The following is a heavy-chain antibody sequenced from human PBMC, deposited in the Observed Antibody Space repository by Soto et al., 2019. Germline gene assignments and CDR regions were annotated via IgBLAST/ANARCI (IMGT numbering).Heavy chain of an antibody. CDR1: SDSISSSNW. CDR2: IYHSGDT. D-gene: IGHD3-3*01. Sequence: QVQLQESGPGLVKPSGTLSLTCAVSSDSISSSNWWSWVRQAPGMGLEWIGEIYHSGDTYYNPSLKSRVTVSVDKSKTQFALKLSSVTAADTAVYYCARGHYDDDFDYWGQGTLVTVSS. V-gene: IGHV4-4*02. J-gene: IGHJ4*02. CDR3: ARGHYDDDFDY.